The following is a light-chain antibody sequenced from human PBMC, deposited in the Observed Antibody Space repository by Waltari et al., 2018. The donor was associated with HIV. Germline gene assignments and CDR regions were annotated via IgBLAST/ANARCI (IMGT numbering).Light chain of an antibody. J-gene: IGLJ2*01. Sequence: QSALTPPRSVSGSPGQSVTISCTGTSRDVGGYNYVSWYQQHPGKAPKLMIYDVSKRPSGVPDRFSGSKSGNTASLTISGLQAEDEADYYCCSYAGSYTFEFGGGTKLTVL. V-gene: IGLV2-11*01. CDR3: CSYAGSYTFE. CDR2: DVS. CDR1: SRDVGGYNY.